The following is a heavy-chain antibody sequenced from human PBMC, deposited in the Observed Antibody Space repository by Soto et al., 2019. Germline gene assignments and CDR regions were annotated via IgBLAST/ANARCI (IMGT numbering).Heavy chain of an antibody. CDR1: GGPIRSSSHS. CDR2: IDESGNT. CDR3: ARDLAAVPRAFDY. J-gene: IGHJ4*02. D-gene: IGHD6-13*01. V-gene: IGHV4-39*07. Sequence: SETLSLTCTVSGGPIRSSSHSWDWIRQSPGTGLEWIGSIDESGNTYYNPSPKSRVIMSVDTSKNQFSLNLRSVTAADTAVYYCARDLAAVPRAFDYWGRGTLVTVSS.